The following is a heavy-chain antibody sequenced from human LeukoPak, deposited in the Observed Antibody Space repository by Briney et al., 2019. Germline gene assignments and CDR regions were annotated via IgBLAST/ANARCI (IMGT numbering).Heavy chain of an antibody. Sequence: GGSLRLSCAASGFTFSSYVMGWVRQAPGKGLEWVSAISGNGGSAYYADSVKGRFTISRDNSKNTLFLQMNSLRAEDTAVYYCAKDLNYFDASGYQYYFDYWGQGTLVTVSS. CDR2: ISGNGGSA. CDR3: AKDLNYFDASGYQYYFDY. J-gene: IGHJ4*02. CDR1: GFTFSSYV. D-gene: IGHD3-22*01. V-gene: IGHV3-23*01.